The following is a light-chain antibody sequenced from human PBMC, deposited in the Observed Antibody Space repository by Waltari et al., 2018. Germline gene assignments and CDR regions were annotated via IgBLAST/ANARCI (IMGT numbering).Light chain of an antibody. Sequence: DIQRAQSPSSLSASVGDRGTITCRASQSIDSNLNWYQQKPGKAPKLLIYAASTLQSGVPSRFSGSGSGTDFTLTISSLQPEAFATYFCQQSDSIPPQFTFGPGTKVDIK. V-gene: IGKV1-39*01. CDR3: QQSDSIPPQFT. CDR1: QSIDSN. CDR2: AAS. J-gene: IGKJ3*01.